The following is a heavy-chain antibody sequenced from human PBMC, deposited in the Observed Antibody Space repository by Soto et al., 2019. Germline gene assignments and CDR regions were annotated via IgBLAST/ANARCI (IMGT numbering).Heavy chain of an antibody. CDR2: IYPGHSDT. D-gene: IGHD6-19*01. CDR3: ARHTSSGWYYFDY. J-gene: IGHJ4*02. CDR1: GYSFTSYW. V-gene: IGHV5-51*01. Sequence: PGEALKISCKGSGYSFTSYWIGWVRQMPGKGLEWMGIIYPGHSDTTYSPSFQGQVTISADKSISTAYLQWSSLKASDTAMYYCARHTSSGWYYFDYWGQGTLVTVSS.